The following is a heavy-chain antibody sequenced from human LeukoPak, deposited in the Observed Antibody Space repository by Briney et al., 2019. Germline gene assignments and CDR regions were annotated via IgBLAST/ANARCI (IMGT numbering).Heavy chain of an antibody. CDR1: GGSISSGSYY. D-gene: IGHD2-2*01. Sequence: DPSQTLSLTCTVSGGSISSGSYYWSWIRQPAGKGLEWIGRIYTSGSTNYNPSLKSRVTISVDTSKNQFSLKLSSVTAADTAVYYCAKGYCRGNSCYDDRGAFDYWGQGTLVTVSS. J-gene: IGHJ4*02. V-gene: IGHV4-61*02. CDR3: AKGYCRGNSCYDDRGAFDY. CDR2: IYTSGST.